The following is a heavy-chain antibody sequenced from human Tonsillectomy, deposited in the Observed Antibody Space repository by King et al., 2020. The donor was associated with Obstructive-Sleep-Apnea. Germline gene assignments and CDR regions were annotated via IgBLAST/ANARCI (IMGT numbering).Heavy chain of an antibody. J-gene: IGHJ4*02. CDR2: IYHSGST. Sequence: QLQESGPGLVKPSGTLSLTCAVSGGSFSSSNWWSLVRQPPGKGLEWIGEIYHSGSTHYNPSLKSRVTISVDKSKNQFSLKLSSVTAADTAVYYCARAITYYYDSSGLDYWGQGTLVTVSS. D-gene: IGHD3-22*01. V-gene: IGHV4-4*02. CDR1: GGSFSSSNW. CDR3: ARAITYYYDSSGLDY.